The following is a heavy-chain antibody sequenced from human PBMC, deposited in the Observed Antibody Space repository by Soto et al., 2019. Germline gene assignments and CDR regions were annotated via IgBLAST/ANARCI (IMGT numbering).Heavy chain of an antibody. CDR1: GGSIGSSNSY. Sequence: SETLSLTCTVSGGSIGSSNSYWGWIRQPPGKGLEWIGTIYYSGSTYYNPSLKSRVTISVDTTKNQFSLKLSSVTAADTAVYFCGRHFTIRTYYYYMDVWGKGTTVTVSS. CDR2: IYYSGST. D-gene: IGHD3-3*01. J-gene: IGHJ6*03. V-gene: IGHV4-39*01. CDR3: GRHFTIRTYYYYMDV.